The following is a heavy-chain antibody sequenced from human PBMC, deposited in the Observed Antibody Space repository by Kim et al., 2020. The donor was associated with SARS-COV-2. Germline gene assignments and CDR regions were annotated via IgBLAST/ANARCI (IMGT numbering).Heavy chain of an antibody. V-gene: IGHV4-38-2*02. CDR1: GYSISSGYY. D-gene: IGHD3-10*01. CDR2: IYHSGST. CDR3: ARDTGSGSPFDY. Sequence: SETLSLTCTVSGYSISSGYYWGWIRQPPGKGLEWIGSIYHSGSTYYNPSLKSRVTISVDTSKNQFSLKLSSVTAADTAVYYCARDTGSGSPFDYWGQGTLVTVSS. J-gene: IGHJ4*02.